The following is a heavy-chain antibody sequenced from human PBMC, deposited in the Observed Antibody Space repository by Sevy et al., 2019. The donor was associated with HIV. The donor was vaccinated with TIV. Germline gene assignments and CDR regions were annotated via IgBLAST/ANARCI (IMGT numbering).Heavy chain of an antibody. CDR3: ARGDSLVVPPATVDY. CDR2: INPHIGGT. V-gene: IGHV1-2*02. Sequence: ASVKVSCKASGYTFTDYYIHWVRQAPGQGLEWMGWINPHIGGTNFAQKFQGRVTMTRDMSISTAYLDLSRLRSDDTATYYCARGDSLVVPPATVDYWGQGTLVTVSS. CDR1: GYTFTDYY. D-gene: IGHD2-2*01. J-gene: IGHJ4*02.